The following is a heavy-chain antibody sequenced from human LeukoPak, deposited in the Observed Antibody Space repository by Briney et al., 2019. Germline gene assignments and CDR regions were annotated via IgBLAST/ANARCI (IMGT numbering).Heavy chain of an antibody. CDR2: INSSGSYI. J-gene: IGHJ4*02. Sequence: PGGSVRLSCAASGFTFSSYSMNWVRQAPGKGLEWVSSINSSGSYIYYADSVKGRFTISRDNAKNSLYLQMNSLRAEDTAVYYCARGGNYDSRGYDGYWGLGTLFTVS. CDR1: GFTFSSYS. D-gene: IGHD3-22*01. V-gene: IGHV3-21*01. CDR3: ARGGNYDSRGYDGY.